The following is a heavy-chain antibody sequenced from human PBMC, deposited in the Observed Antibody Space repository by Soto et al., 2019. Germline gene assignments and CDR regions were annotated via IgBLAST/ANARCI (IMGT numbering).Heavy chain of an antibody. CDR3: ARDRFDYYDSSGYWRFDP. Sequence: EVQLVESGGGLVQPGGSLRLSCAASGFTFSSYSMNWVRQAPGKGLEWVSYISSSSRTIYYADSVKGRFTISRDNAKNTLSQQMNSRRAEDTAVYYCARDRFDYYDSSGYWRFDPWGQGTLVTVSS. D-gene: IGHD3-22*01. CDR1: GFTFSSYS. V-gene: IGHV3-48*01. J-gene: IGHJ5*02. CDR2: ISSSSRTI.